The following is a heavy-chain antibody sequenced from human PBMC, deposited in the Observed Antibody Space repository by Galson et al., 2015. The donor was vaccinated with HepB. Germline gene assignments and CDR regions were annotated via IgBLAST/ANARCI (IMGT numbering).Heavy chain of an antibody. CDR3: ARAAWEYYYGSGSYGYYFDY. V-gene: IGHV3-66*01. Sequence: SLRLSCAASGFTVSSNYMSWVRQAPGRGLEWVSVIYSGGSTYYADPVKGRFTISRDNSKNTLYLQMNSLRAEDTAVYYCARAAWEYYYGSGSYGYYFDYWGQGTLVTVSS. D-gene: IGHD3-10*01. J-gene: IGHJ4*02. CDR1: GFTVSSNY. CDR2: IYSGGST.